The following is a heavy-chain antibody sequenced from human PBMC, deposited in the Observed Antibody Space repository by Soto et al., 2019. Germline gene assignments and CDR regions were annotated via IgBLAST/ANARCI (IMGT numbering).Heavy chain of an antibody. CDR3: ARSIRLIVSIVRVASGHYFDY. CDR1: GGSSSSSSYY. Sequence: SENLSLTCTVSGGSSSSSSYYWGWIRHPPGKGLEWIGSIYYSGSTYYNPSLKSRVTISVDTSKNQFSLKLSSVTAADTAVYYCARSIRLIVSIVRVASGHYFDYWGQGTLVIVSS. J-gene: IGHJ4*02. V-gene: IGHV4-39*01. D-gene: IGHD3-10*01. CDR2: IYYSGST.